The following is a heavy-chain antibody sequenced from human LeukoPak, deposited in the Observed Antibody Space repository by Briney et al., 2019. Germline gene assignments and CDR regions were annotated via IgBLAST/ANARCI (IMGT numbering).Heavy chain of an antibody. CDR3: ARDLHPMEDAFDI. Sequence: SETLSLTCTVSGGSISSGDYYWSWIRQPPGKGLEWIGYIYYSGSTYYNPSLKSRVTISVDTSKNQFSLKLSSVTAADTAVYYCARDLHPMEDAFDIWGQGTMVTVSS. J-gene: IGHJ3*02. V-gene: IGHV4-30-4*01. CDR2: IYYSGST. CDR1: GGSISSGDYY. D-gene: IGHD1-1*01.